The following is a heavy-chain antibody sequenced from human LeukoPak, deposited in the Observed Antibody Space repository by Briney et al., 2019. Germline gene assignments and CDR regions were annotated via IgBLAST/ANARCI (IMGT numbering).Heavy chain of an antibody. V-gene: IGHV3-48*03. Sequence: GGSLRLSCAASGLTFSSYEMHWVRQAPGKGLEWISYISGTGSTIYYADSVQGRFTTSRDNTKNSLYLQMNNLRAEDTAVYYCARGVLGAVFMYDYWGQGTLVTVSS. D-gene: IGHD3-3*02. CDR3: ARGVLGAVFMYDY. CDR1: GLTFSSYE. J-gene: IGHJ4*02. CDR2: ISGTGSTI.